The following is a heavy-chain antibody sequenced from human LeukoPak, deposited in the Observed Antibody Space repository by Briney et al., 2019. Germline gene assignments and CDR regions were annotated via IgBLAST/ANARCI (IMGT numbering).Heavy chain of an antibody. D-gene: IGHD6-13*01. Sequence: PGGSLRLSCAVSGFTFSSYTMNWVRQAPGKGLEWVAVISYDGSNKYYADSVKGRFTISRDNSKNTLYLQMNSLRAEDTAVYYCAKDRIAAAMGSGVSLFSDTIFDYWGQGTLVTVSS. CDR2: ISYDGSNK. CDR3: AKDRIAAAMGSGVSLFSDTIFDY. CDR1: GFTFSSYT. J-gene: IGHJ4*02. V-gene: IGHV3-30*18.